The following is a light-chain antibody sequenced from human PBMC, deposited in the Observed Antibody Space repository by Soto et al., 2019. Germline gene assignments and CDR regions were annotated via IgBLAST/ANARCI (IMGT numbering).Light chain of an antibody. J-gene: IGKJ1*01. CDR2: DAS. V-gene: IGKV3-15*01. CDR3: QQYNNWPKT. CDR1: QTVSSK. Sequence: EIVMTQSPATLSVSPGERATLSCRARQTVSSKLAWYQQRPGQAPRLLIYDASTRATGIPARFSGSESGTEFTLTISSLQPEDFAVYYCQQYNNWPKTFGQGTKVDIK.